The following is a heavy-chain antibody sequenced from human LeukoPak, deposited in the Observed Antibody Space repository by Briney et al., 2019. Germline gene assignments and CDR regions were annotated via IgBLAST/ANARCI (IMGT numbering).Heavy chain of an antibody. J-gene: IGHJ6*04. CDR1: GGTFSSYA. Sequence: ASVKVSCKASGGTFSSYAISWVRQAPGQGLEWMGWINPDGGDTNYAQKFQGRVTMTRDTSISTAYMELSRLRFDDTAVYYCARESQEGYYYDNSGMDVWGKGTTVTVSS. CDR2: INPDGGDT. D-gene: IGHD3-22*01. CDR3: ARESQEGYYYDNSGMDV. V-gene: IGHV1-2*02.